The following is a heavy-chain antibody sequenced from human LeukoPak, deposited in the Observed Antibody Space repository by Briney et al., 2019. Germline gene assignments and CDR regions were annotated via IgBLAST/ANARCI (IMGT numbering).Heavy chain of an antibody. CDR2: ISAYNGNT. CDR3: ARDRPTLYSSSSGPYYYMDV. D-gene: IGHD6-6*01. J-gene: IGHJ6*03. CDR1: GYTFTSYG. V-gene: IGHV1-18*01. Sequence: ASVKVSCKASGYTFTSYGISWVRQAPGQGLEWMGWISAYNGNTSYAQKFQGRVTMTRDTSTSTVYMELSSLRSEDTAVYYCARDRPTLYSSSSGPYYYMDVWGKGTTVTVSS.